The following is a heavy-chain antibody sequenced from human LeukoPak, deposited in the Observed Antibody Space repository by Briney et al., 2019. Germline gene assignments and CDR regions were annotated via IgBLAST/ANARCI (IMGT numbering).Heavy chain of an antibody. CDR1: GGSFSGYY. J-gene: IGHJ4*02. V-gene: IGHV4-34*01. D-gene: IGHD5-12*01. Sequence: SSETLSLTCAVYGGSFSGYYWSWIRQPPGKGLEWIGEINHSGSTNYNPSLKSRVTISVDTSKNQFSLKLSSVTAADTAVYYCARGLGYGGYAGGDYWGQGTLVTVSS. CDR3: ARGLGYGGYAGGDY. CDR2: INHSGST.